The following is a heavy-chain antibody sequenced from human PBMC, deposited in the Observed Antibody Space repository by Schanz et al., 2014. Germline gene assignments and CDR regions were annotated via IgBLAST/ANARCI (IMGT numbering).Heavy chain of an antibody. CDR1: GYTFTSDS. Sequence: QVQLVQSGAEVKKPGASVKVSCKASGYTFTSDSMHWVRQAPGQGLEWMGMINPSGGSTTYAQKFQGRVTMTRDTSTSTVYMELSSLRSEDTAVYYCASSGAGYSSSWDFDYWGQGTLXTVSS. D-gene: IGHD6-13*01. J-gene: IGHJ4*02. V-gene: IGHV1-46*01. CDR3: ASSGAGYSSSWDFDY. CDR2: INPSGGST.